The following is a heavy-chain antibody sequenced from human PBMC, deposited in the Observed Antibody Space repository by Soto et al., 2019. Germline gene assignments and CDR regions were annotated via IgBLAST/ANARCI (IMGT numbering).Heavy chain of an antibody. V-gene: IGHV4-30-4*01. J-gene: IGHJ4*02. CDR1: GGSISSGDYY. Sequence: SETLSLTCTVSGGSISSGDYYWSWIRQPPGKGLEWIGYIYYSGSTYYNPSLKSRVTISVDTSKNQFSLKLSSVTAADTAVYYCARNYCSSTSCYADFDYWGQGTLVTVSS. CDR3: ARNYCSSTSCYADFDY. CDR2: IYYSGST. D-gene: IGHD2-2*01.